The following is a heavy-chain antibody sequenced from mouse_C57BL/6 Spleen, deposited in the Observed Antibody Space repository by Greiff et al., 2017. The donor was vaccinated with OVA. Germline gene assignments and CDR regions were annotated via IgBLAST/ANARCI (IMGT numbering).Heavy chain of an antibody. J-gene: IGHJ1*03. D-gene: IGHD1-1*01. CDR2: INPNNGGT. CDR1: GYTFTDYY. CDR3: ASLITTSPVVYWYFDV. Sequence: EVQLQQSGPELVKPGASVKISCKASGYTFTDYYMNWVKQSHGKSLEWIGDINPNNGGTSYNQKFKGKATLTVDKSSSTAYMELRSLTSEDSAVYYCASLITTSPVVYWYFDVWGTGTTVTVSS. V-gene: IGHV1-26*01.